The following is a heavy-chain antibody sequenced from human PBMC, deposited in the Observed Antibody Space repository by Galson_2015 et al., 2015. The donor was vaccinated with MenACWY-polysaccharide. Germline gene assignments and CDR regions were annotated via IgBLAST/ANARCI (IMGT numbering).Heavy chain of an antibody. V-gene: IGHV3-33*01. CDR3: AREGSRIVFHAFDI. J-gene: IGHJ3*02. D-gene: IGHD2-2*01. Sequence: SLRLSCAASGSRFSNSGMHWVRRAPGKGLEWVAVIQYDGSNKVYADSVKGRFTISGDNSKNTVFLEMNTLGVEDTAVYYCAREGSRIVFHAFDIWGQGTMVTVSS. CDR1: GSRFSNSG. CDR2: IQYDGSNK.